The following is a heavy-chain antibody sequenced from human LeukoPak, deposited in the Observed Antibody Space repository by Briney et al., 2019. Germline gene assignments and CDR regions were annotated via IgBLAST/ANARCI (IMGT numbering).Heavy chain of an antibody. CDR3: ARGGYDYVWGSYRSYPYFDY. D-gene: IGHD3-16*02. J-gene: IGHJ4*02. Sequence: PSETLSLTCAVYGGSFSGYYWSWIRQPPGKGLEWIGEINHSGSTNYNPPLKSRVTISVDTSKNQFSLKLSSVTAADTAVYYCARGGYDYVWGSYRSYPYFDYWGQGTLVTVSS. V-gene: IGHV4-34*01. CDR1: GGSFSGYY. CDR2: INHSGST.